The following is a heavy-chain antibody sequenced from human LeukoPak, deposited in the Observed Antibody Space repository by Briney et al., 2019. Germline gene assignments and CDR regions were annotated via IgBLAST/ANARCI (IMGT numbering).Heavy chain of an antibody. Sequence: PGGSLRLSCAASGFTFSSYEMNWVRQAPGQGLEWVSYISSSGSIIYKADYVKGRFTISRDNAKNSLYLQMNSQRAEDTAVYYCARGPSGWLGYFVYWGQGTLVTVSS. V-gene: IGHV3-48*03. J-gene: IGHJ4*02. D-gene: IGHD6-19*01. CDR2: ISSSGSII. CDR3: ARGPSGWLGYFVY. CDR1: GFTFSSYE.